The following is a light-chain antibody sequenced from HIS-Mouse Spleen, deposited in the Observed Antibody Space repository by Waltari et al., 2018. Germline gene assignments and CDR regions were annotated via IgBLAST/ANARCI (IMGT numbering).Light chain of an antibody. CDR1: SSDVGGYNY. CDR3: SSYTSSSLVV. Sequence: QSALTQPASVSGSPGQSITISCTGTSSDVGGYNYVSWYQQHPGKAPKLMIYDVSNRPAGGSSRFSGSKSGNTASLTISGLQAEDEADYYCSSYTSSSLVVFGGGTKLTVL. CDR2: DVS. V-gene: IGLV2-14*03. J-gene: IGLJ2*01.